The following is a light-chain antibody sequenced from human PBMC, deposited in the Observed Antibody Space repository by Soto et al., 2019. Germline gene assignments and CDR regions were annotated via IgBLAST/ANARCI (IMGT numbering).Light chain of an antibody. Sequence: EIVLTQSPGTLSLSPGERATLSCRASQSVSSNYLAWYQQKPGQAPRLLIYGASFRATGIPDRFSGSGSGTDFSLTVSRLEPEDFAVYYGQQFGSSPPMYTFGQGTKLEIK. CDR1: QSVSSNY. J-gene: IGKJ2*01. CDR3: QQFGSSPPMYT. CDR2: GAS. V-gene: IGKV3-20*01.